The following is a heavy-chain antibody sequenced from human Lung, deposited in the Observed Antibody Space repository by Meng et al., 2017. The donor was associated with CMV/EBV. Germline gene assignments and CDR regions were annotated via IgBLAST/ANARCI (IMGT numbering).Heavy chain of an antibody. V-gene: IGHV1-69*05. CDR2: IIPIFGTA. CDR3: ARVTIFGADGMDV. D-gene: IGHD3-3*01. J-gene: IGHJ6*02. Sequence: SXXVSXKASGSTFSSYAISWVRQAPGQGLEWMGGIIPIFGTANYAQKFQGRVTITTDESTSTAYMELSSLRSEDTAVYYCARVTIFGADGMDVWGQGPTVTVSS. CDR1: GSTFSSYA.